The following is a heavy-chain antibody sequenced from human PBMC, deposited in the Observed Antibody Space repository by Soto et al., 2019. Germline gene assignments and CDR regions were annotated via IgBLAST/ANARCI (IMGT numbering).Heavy chain of an antibody. V-gene: IGHV4-39*02. Sequence: ATLSLTFTFSGGSISSSSYYWDGIRQPPGKGLEWIGSIYYSGSTYYNPSLKSRVTISVDTSKNHFSLKLTSVTAADMAVYYCARRGYCRGGRCYPVGWFDPWGQGTLVTAPQ. CDR2: IYYSGST. D-gene: IGHD2-15*01. CDR3: ARRGYCRGGRCYPVGWFDP. J-gene: IGHJ5*02. CDR1: GGSISSSSYY.